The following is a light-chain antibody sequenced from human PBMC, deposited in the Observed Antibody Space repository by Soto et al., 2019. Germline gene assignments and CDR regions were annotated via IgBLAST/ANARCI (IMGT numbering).Light chain of an antibody. CDR1: QSLVHSDGIAY. CDR3: MQGTHWPPST. V-gene: IGKV2-30*02. CDR2: KVS. J-gene: IGKJ1*01. Sequence: DVVMTQSPLSLPVTLGQPASISCRSNQSLVHSDGIAYFSWFQQRPGRSPRRLIYKVSNRDSGVPDRFSGSGSGTDFTLKISRVEAEDVGVYYCMQGTHWPPSTFGQGTKVDIK.